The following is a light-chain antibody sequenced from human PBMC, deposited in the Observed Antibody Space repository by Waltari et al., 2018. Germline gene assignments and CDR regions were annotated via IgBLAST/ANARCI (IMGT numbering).Light chain of an antibody. CDR1: ALSAKY. Sequence: SHELTQPPSVSVSLGQMARISCSGEALSAKYVYWYQQKPGQSPELIIYKDIERPSGTPERFSGSSSGTLVTLTISGVQAEDEADYYCLSPDSGGTYWVFGGGTKLTVL. CDR3: LSPDSGGTYWV. CDR2: KDI. V-gene: IGLV3-16*01. J-gene: IGLJ3*02.